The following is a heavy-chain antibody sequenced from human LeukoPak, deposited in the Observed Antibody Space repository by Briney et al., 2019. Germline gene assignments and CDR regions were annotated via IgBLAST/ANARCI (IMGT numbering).Heavy chain of an antibody. D-gene: IGHD3-10*01. Sequence: PSETLSLTCAVYGGSFSGDYWSWIRQPPGKGLEWIGEINDSGSTNYDPSLKSRVTISVDASKNQFSLKLSSVTAADTAVYYCARGQNYGSGSYRNYYYYYYGMDVWGQGTTVTVSS. CDR1: GGSFSGDY. CDR3: ARGQNYGSGSYRNYYYYYYGMDV. V-gene: IGHV4-34*01. CDR2: INDSGST. J-gene: IGHJ6*02.